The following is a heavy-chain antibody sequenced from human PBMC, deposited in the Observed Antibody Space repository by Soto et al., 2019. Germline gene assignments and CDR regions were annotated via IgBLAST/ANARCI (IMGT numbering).Heavy chain of an antibody. Sequence: SETLSLTCPVSGGSISSYYWSWIRQPPGKGLEWIGYIYYSGSTNYNPSLKSRVTISVDTSKNQFSLKLSSVTAADTAVYYCARDRDSSSYFNWFDPWGQGTLVTVSS. CDR3: ARDRDSSSYFNWFDP. CDR2: IYYSGST. V-gene: IGHV4-59*01. J-gene: IGHJ5*02. CDR1: GGSISSYY. D-gene: IGHD6-13*01.